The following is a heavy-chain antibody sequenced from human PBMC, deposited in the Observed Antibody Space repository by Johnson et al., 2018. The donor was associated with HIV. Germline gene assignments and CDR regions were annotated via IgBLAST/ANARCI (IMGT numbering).Heavy chain of an antibody. CDR3: ATRDPTYRPGAFDL. Sequence: QVQLVESGGSVVQPGGSLRLSCAASGFTFSDYYMSWIRQAPGKGLEWVSYISSSGSTIYYADSVKGRFIISRDNAKNSLYLQMNSLRAEDTAVYYCATRDPTYRPGAFDLWGQGTMVTVSS. V-gene: IGHV3-11*04. J-gene: IGHJ3*01. D-gene: IGHD1-14*01. CDR1: GFTFSDYY. CDR2: ISSSGSTI.